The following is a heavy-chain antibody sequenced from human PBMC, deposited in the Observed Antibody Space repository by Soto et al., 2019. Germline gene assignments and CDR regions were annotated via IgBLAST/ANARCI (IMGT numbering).Heavy chain of an antibody. Sequence: PGESLKISCKGSGDSLTSYWINWVRQMPGKGLEWMGRIDPYDSNTIYSPSLQGHVTISADKSTNTAYLHWSSLKASDTAIYYCAELSGSYRPFDYSGQGTVVTVYS. CDR3: AELSGSYRPFDY. V-gene: IGHV5-10-1*01. D-gene: IGHD1-26*01. CDR2: IDPYDSNT. CDR1: GDSLTSYW. J-gene: IGHJ4*02.